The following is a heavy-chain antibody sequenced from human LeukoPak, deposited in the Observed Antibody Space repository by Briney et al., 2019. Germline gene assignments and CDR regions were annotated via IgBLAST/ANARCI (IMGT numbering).Heavy chain of an antibody. V-gene: IGHV3-74*01. CDR1: GFTFSSYW. J-gene: IGHJ3*02. CDR2: INSDGSST. Sequence: GGSLRLSCAASGFTFSSYWMHWVRQAPGKGLVWVSRINSDGSSTSYADSVKGRFTISRDNAKNTLYPQMNSLRAEDTAVYYCARERGGDAFDIWGQGTMVTVSS. CDR3: ARERGGDAFDI.